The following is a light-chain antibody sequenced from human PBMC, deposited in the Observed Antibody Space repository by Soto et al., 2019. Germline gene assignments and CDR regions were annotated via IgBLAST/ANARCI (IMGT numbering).Light chain of an antibody. CDR1: QSVSNY. Sequence: EIVLTQSPGTLSLSPGERATLSCRASQSVSNYLAWYQREPGQAPRLLIYGASSRATGIPDRFSGSGSGTDFALTISRLEPEEFAVYYCHQYGGSPQTFGQGTKVDIK. CDR3: HQYGGSPQT. V-gene: IGKV3-20*01. CDR2: GAS. J-gene: IGKJ1*01.